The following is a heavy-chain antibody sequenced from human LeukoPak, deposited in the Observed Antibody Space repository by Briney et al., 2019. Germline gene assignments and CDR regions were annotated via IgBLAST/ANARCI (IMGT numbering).Heavy chain of an antibody. V-gene: IGHV3-23*01. Sequence: GGSLRLSCAASGFTFSSYAMSWVRQAPGKGLEWVSAISGSGGSTYYADSVKGRFTISRDNSKNTLYLQMNSLRAEDTAVYYCARDDYSNSRYGMDVWGQGTTVTVSS. D-gene: IGHD4-11*01. CDR1: GFTFSSYA. CDR2: ISGSGGST. CDR3: ARDDYSNSRYGMDV. J-gene: IGHJ6*02.